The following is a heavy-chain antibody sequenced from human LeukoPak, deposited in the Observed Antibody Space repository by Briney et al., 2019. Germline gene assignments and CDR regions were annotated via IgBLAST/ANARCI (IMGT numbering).Heavy chain of an antibody. CDR3: ARGGFRGYCSSTSCKAYFFGGEQLDPFFDY. CDR1: GYTFTSNY. V-gene: IGHV1-46*01. D-gene: IGHD2-2*03. J-gene: IGHJ4*02. Sequence: GASVKVSCKAFGYTFTSNYMHWVRQAPGQGPEWMGVISPSGGSTSYAQKFQGRVTMTRDMSTSTVYMELSSLRSEDTAVYYCARGGFRGYCSSTSCKAYFFGGEQLDPFFDYWGQGTLVTVSS. CDR2: ISPSGGST.